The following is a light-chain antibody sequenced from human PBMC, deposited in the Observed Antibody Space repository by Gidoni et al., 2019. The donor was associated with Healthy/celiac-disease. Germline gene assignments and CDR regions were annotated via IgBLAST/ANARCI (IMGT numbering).Light chain of an antibody. V-gene: IGKV3-11*01. Sequence: EIVLTQSPATLSLSPGERATISCRASQSVSRFLAWYQQKPGQAPRLLIYDASNRATGFPARFSGSGSGTDFTLTISSLEPEDFAVYYCQQRSNWPPGTFXQXTRLEIK. J-gene: IGKJ5*01. CDR1: QSVSRF. CDR3: QQRSNWPPGT. CDR2: DAS.